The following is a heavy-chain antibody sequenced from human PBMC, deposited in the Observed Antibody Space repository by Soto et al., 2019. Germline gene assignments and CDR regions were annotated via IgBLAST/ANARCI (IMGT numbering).Heavy chain of an antibody. CDR1: GYRFANYW. J-gene: IGHJ5*02. V-gene: IGHV5-51*01. CDR3: ARPNVAAVARAYFDP. Sequence: PGESLKISCQGSGYRFANYWIAWVRQMPGKGLEWMGIIYPGDSDARYSPSFQGHVTISADRSINTVYLQWDSLQASDSAMYYCARPNVAAVARAYFDPCGQGTLVTVSS. D-gene: IGHD6-13*01. CDR2: IYPGDSDA.